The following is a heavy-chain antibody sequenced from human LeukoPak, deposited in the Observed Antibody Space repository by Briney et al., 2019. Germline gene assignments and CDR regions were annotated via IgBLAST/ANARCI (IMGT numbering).Heavy chain of an antibody. CDR2: ISSASNTI. D-gene: IGHD2-2*01. J-gene: IGHJ4*02. CDR3: ARVALSGVVVPAALDY. V-gene: IGHV3-48*03. CDR1: GFTFSDYE. Sequence: GGSLRLSCAASGFTFSDYEMSWVRQAPGKGLEWVSYISSASNTIYYADSVRGRFTISRDNAKKSLYLQMSSLRTDDTAIYYCARVALSGVVVPAALDYWGQGTLVTVSS.